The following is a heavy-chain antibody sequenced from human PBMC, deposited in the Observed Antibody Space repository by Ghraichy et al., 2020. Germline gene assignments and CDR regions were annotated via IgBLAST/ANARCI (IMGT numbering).Heavy chain of an antibody. CDR1: GFSLSTSGVG. CDR2: IYWDGDT. CDR3: AHRPGSNTFDS. D-gene: IGHD2-8*01. Sequence: SGPTLVKPTQTLTLTCTFSGFSLSTSGVGVGWIRQPPGKALEWLALIYWDGDTRYSPSLKNRLTITKDTSKNQVVLTMTNMDPVDTATYYCAHRPGSNTFDSWGQGTLVTVSS. V-gene: IGHV2-5*02. J-gene: IGHJ4*02.